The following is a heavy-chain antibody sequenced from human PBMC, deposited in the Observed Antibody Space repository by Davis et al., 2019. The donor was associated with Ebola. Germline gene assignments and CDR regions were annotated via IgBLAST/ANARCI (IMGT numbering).Heavy chain of an antibody. J-gene: IGHJ4*02. CDR2: IYSGGST. D-gene: IGHD3-9*01. CDR3: AKDRYFDWLWDY. CDR1: GFTFSSYS. V-gene: IGHV3-23*03. Sequence: GESLKISCAASGFTFSSYSMNWVRQAPGKGLEWVSVIYSGGSTYYADSVKGRFTISRDNSKNTLYLQMNSLRAEDTAVYYCAKDRYFDWLWDYWGQGTLVTVSS.